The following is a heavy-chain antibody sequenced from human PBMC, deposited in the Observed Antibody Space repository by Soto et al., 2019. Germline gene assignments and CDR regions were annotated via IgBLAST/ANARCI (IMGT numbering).Heavy chain of an antibody. D-gene: IGHD6-6*01. V-gene: IGHV3-74*01. CDR2: INSDGSST. J-gene: IGHJ3*02. Sequence: GGSLRLSCAASGFTFSSYWMHWVRQAPGKGLVWVSRINSDGSSTSYADSVKGRFTISRDNAKNTLYLQMNSLRAEDTAMYYCARDCRYSSSDDAFDIWGQGTMVTVSS. CDR1: GFTFSSYW. CDR3: ARDCRYSSSDDAFDI.